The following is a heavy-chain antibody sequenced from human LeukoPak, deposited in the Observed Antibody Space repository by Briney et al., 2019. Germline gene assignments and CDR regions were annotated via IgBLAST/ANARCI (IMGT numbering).Heavy chain of an antibody. V-gene: IGHV3-23*01. Sequence: GGSLRLSCAASGFTFSNYAMRWVRQAPGKGLEWVSGISGSGDSTYYADSVKGRFTISRDNSKNTLYLQMNSLRAEDTAVYYCAKVLRQWLVLPYFDYWGQGTLVTVSS. D-gene: IGHD6-19*01. CDR3: AKVLRQWLVLPYFDY. CDR2: ISGSGDST. J-gene: IGHJ4*02. CDR1: GFTFSNYA.